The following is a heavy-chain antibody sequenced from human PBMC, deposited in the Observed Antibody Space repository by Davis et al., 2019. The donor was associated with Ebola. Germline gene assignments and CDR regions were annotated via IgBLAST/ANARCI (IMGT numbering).Heavy chain of an antibody. CDR1: GFTVSSNY. J-gene: IGHJ6*02. Sequence: GESLKISCAASGFTVSSNYMSWVRQAPGKGLEWVSVIYSGSTIYYADSVKGRFTISRDNAKNSLYLQMNSLRAEDTAVYYCARDPYGMDVWGQGTTVTVSS. V-gene: IGHV3-53*01. CDR3: ARDPYGMDV. CDR2: IYSGSTI.